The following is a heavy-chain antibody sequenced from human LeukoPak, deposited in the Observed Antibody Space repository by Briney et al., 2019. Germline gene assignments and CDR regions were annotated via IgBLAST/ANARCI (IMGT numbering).Heavy chain of an antibody. Sequence: GGSLRLSCAASGFTFSSYGFHWVRQAPGKGLEWVAFTRFDGSDKSYADSVKGRFTISRDNSKSTLYLEMNSLRVDDTAVYYCAKDQGSNWGYFYYMDVWGEGTTVTISS. CDR1: GFTFSSYG. J-gene: IGHJ6*03. CDR3: AKDQGSNWGYFYYMDV. V-gene: IGHV3-30*02. D-gene: IGHD6-13*01. CDR2: TRFDGSDK.